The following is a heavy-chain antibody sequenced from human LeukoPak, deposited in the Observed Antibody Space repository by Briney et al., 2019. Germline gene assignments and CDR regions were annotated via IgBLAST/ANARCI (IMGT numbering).Heavy chain of an antibody. D-gene: IGHD5-18*01. CDR3: ARDHSYGNNWFDP. CDR1: GGSISSGDYY. J-gene: IGHJ5*02. Sequence: SQTLSLTCTVSGGSISSGDYYWSWIRQPPGKGLEWIGYIYYSGSTYYNPSLKSRVTISVDTSKNQFSLKLSSVTAADTAVYYCARDHSYGNNWFDPWGQGTLVTVSS. V-gene: IGHV4-30-4*01. CDR2: IYYSGST.